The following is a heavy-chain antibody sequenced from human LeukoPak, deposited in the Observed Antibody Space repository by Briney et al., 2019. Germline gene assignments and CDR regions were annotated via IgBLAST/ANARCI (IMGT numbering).Heavy chain of an antibody. Sequence: GGSLRLSCAASGFIFNSYAMSWVRQAPGKGLEWVSGISGSGGTTFYADSVKGRFTISRDNAKNSLYLQMNSLRAEDTAVYYCARDRPPRFDPWGQGTLVTVSS. V-gene: IGHV3-23*01. CDR2: ISGSGGTT. CDR1: GFIFNSYA. CDR3: ARDRPPRFDP. J-gene: IGHJ5*02.